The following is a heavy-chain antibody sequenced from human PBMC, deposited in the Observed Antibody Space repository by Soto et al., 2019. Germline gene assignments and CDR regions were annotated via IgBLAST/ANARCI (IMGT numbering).Heavy chain of an antibody. D-gene: IGHD4-4*01. Sequence: PSETLSLTCTVSGGSISSYYWSWIRQPPGKGLEWIGYIYYSGSTNYNPSLKSRVTISVDTSKNQFSLKLSSVTAADTAVYYCARDSSNYGGYYYYYGMDVWGQGTTVTVSS. J-gene: IGHJ6*02. CDR1: GGSISSYY. V-gene: IGHV4-59*01. CDR3: ARDSSNYGGYYYYYGMDV. CDR2: IYYSGST.